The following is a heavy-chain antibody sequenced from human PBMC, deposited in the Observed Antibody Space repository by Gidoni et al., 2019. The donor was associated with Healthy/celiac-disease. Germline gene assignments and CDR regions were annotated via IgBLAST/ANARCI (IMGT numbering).Heavy chain of an antibody. CDR2: IYYSGST. V-gene: IGHV4-59*01. D-gene: IGHD3-10*01. J-gene: IGHJ2*01. CDR1: GGSISSYY. Sequence: QVQLQESGPGLVKPSETLSLTCTVSGGSISSYYWSWIRQPQGKGLEWIGYIYYSGSTNYNPSLKSRVTISVDTSKNQFSLKLTSVTAADTAVYYCARDLPHLFYYGSGRPLGYFDLWGRGTLVTVSS. CDR3: ARDLPHLFYYGSGRPLGYFDL.